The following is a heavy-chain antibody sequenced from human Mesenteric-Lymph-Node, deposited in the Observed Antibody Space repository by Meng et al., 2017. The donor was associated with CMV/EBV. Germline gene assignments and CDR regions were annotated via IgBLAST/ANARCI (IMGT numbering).Heavy chain of an antibody. CDR3: ARDGCSSTSCYNRWFDP. Sequence: SWVRPAPGQGVEWMGGIIPLFGTTTYAQNFQGRVTITADESTSTAYMELSSLRSEDTAVYYCARDGCSSTSCYNRWFDPWGQGTLVTVSS. V-gene: IGHV1-69*01. J-gene: IGHJ5*02. D-gene: IGHD2-2*02. CDR2: IIPLFGTT.